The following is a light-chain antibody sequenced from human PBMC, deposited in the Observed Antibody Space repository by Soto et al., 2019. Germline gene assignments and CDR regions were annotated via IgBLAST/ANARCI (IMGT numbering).Light chain of an antibody. CDR1: QSLLHSSGRYY. J-gene: IGKJ4*01. CDR3: IQALQTPFT. Sequence: DIVMTQSPLSLPVTPGEPASISCRSSQSLLHSSGRYYLDWYLQKPGQSPQLLIYLGSHRASGVTDRFSGSGSGTDFTLTISRVKAEDVGIYYCIQALQTPFTFGGGTRAEIK. CDR2: LGS. V-gene: IGKV2-28*01.